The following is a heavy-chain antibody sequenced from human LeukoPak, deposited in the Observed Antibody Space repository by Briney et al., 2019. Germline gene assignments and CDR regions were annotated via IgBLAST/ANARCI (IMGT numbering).Heavy chain of an antibody. D-gene: IGHD6-13*01. V-gene: IGHV1-69*13. Sequence: SVKVSCKASGGTFSSYAISWVRQAPGQGLEWMGGTIPIFGTANYAQKFQGRVTITADESTSTAYMELSSLRSEDTAVYYCARVLIAAAGHAFDIWGQGTMVTVSS. J-gene: IGHJ3*02. CDR1: GGTFSSYA. CDR2: TIPIFGTA. CDR3: ARVLIAAAGHAFDI.